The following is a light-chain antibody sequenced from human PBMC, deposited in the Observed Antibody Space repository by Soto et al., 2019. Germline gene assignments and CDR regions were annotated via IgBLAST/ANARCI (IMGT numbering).Light chain of an antibody. V-gene: IGLV2-14*01. J-gene: IGLJ2*01. CDR1: SIDIGGYNF. Sequence: QSALTQPASVSGSPGQSITISCTGTSIDIGGYNFVSWYHQHPGKAPKLLIYAVTNRPSGIPDRFSGSKSGNTASLTISGLQAEDGADYYCASYTTSSTLVFGGGTKLTVL. CDR2: AVT. CDR3: ASYTTSSTLV.